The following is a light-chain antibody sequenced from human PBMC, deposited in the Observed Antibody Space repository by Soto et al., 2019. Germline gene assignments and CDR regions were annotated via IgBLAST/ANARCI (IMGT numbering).Light chain of an antibody. CDR3: QLYGISPH. CDR1: QGISRF. V-gene: IGKV1D-16*01. Sequence: DIQMTQSPSSLSASVGDRVTITCRASQGISRFLAWYQQKSGKAPKFLIYAASSLQSGVLSRFSGSGSGTDFTLTISSLQPEDFATYYCQLYGISPHFGQGTRLEI. CDR2: AAS. J-gene: IGKJ5*01.